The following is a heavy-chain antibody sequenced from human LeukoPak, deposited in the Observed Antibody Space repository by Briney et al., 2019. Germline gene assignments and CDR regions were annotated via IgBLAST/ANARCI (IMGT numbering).Heavy chain of an antibody. V-gene: IGHV3-9*03. J-gene: IGHJ4*02. CDR1: GFTFDDYG. D-gene: IGHD6-6*01. CDR2: ISWNSGNI. Sequence: GRSLRLSCAASGFTFDDYGMHWVRRAPGRGLEWVSGISWNSGNIGYADSVKGRFTISRDNAKNSLYLQMNSLRAKDMALYYCAKDYTISSHYYFDYWGQGTLVTVSS. CDR3: AKDYTISSHYYFDY.